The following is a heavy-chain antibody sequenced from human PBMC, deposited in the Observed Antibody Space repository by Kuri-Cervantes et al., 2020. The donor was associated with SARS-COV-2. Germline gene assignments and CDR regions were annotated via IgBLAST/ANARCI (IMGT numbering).Heavy chain of an antibody. CDR3: AGEKEPLT. CDR1: GCTFSDYY. D-gene: IGHD1-14*01. Sequence: GGSLRLSCAASGCTFSDYYMSWIRQAPGKGLKWVSYISSSGSTIYYADSVKGRFTISRDNSKNTLYLQMNSLRVEDAAVYYCAGEKEPLTWGQGTLVTVSS. J-gene: IGHJ4*02. CDR2: ISSSGSTI. V-gene: IGHV3-11*04.